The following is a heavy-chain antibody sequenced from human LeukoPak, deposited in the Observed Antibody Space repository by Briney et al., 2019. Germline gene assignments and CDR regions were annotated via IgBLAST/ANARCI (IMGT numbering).Heavy chain of an antibody. CDR1: GFTFTTYW. D-gene: IGHD1/OR15-1a*01. V-gene: IGHV3-7*01. CDR3: ARENWTNDY. Sequence: GGSLRLSCAASGFTFTTYWMTWVRQAPGKRLEWVANIKQDGSEKNYVDPVKGRFTISRDNAKNSVYLQMNSLRAEDTAVYYCARENWTNDYWGQGTLVTVSS. CDR2: IKQDGSEK. J-gene: IGHJ4*02.